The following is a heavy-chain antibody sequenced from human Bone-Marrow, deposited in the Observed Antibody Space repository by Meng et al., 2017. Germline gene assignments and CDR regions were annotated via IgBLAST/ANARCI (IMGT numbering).Heavy chain of an antibody. CDR2: ISGSGTTT. V-gene: IGHV3-23*01. J-gene: IGHJ4*02. D-gene: IGHD2-15*01. Sequence: GESLKISCAASGFTFSSYAMSWVRQAPGKGLEWVSTISGSGTTTSYAGSVKGRFTISRDKSNNTLYLQTTSLRADDTALYFCAKARNILVVGAPSDFWGQGTLVTVSS. CDR1: GFTFSSYA. CDR3: AKARNILVVGAPSDF.